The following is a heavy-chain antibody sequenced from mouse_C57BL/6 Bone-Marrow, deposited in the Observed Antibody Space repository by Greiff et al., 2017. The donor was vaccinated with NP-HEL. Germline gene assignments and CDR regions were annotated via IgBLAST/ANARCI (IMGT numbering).Heavy chain of an antibody. D-gene: IGHD2-1*01. J-gene: IGHJ4*01. CDR3: GRSTRVTTDAMDY. CDR2: INSDGGST. Sequence: EVQGVESGGGLVQPGESLKLSCESTEYEFPSHDMSWVRKTPEKRLELVAAINSDGGSTYYPDTLERRFIISSDNTKTTLYLQMSSLRSEDTALLYCGRSTRVTTDAMDYWGQGTSVTVSS. CDR1: EYEFPSHD. V-gene: IGHV5-2*01.